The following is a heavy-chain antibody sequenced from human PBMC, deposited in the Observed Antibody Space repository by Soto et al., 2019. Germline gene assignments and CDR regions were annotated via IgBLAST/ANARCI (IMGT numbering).Heavy chain of an antibody. D-gene: IGHD6-19*01. V-gene: IGHV3-23*01. CDR2: LNAGGGVT. CDR1: GFTFGRYA. J-gene: IGHJ4*02. CDR3: AKAHPVYGSTWFFFDY. Sequence: EVQLLESGGGVVKPGGSLRLSCAASGFTFGRYAMRWVRQAPGKGLEWVSGLNAGGGVTDYADSVKGRFTVSRDNSKNTLYRQMSNLRVEDTAVYYCAKAHPVYGSTWFFFDYWGQGTVVTVSS.